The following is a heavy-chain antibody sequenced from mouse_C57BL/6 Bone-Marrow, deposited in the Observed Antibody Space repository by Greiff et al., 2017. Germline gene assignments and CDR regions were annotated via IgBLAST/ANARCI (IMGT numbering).Heavy chain of an antibody. CDR1: GFNIKDAY. CDR2: IDPENGDT. Sequence: VQLQQSGAELVRPGASVKLSCTASGFNIKDAYMHWVKQRPEQGLEWIGWIDPENGDTEYASKFQGKATITADTSSNTAYLQLISLTSEDTAVYYCTWITTVVATGAYWGQGTLVTVSA. D-gene: IGHD1-1*01. V-gene: IGHV14-4*01. CDR3: TWITTVVATGAY. J-gene: IGHJ3*01.